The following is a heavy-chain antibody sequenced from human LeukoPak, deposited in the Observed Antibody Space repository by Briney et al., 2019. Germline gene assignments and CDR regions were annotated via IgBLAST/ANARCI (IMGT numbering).Heavy chain of an antibody. Sequence: ASVKVSCKASGYTFTGYYMHWVRQAPGHGLEWMGWINPNSGGTNYAQKFQGRVTMTRDTSISTAYMELSRLRSDDTAVYYCASAMVDYYGMDVWGQGTTVTVSS. D-gene: IGHD5-18*01. J-gene: IGHJ6*02. CDR1: GYTFTGYY. V-gene: IGHV1-2*02. CDR2: INPNSGGT. CDR3: ASAMVDYYGMDV.